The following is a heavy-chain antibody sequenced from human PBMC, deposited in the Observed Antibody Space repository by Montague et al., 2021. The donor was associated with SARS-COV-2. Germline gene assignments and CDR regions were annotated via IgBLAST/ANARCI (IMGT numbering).Heavy chain of an antibody. V-gene: IGHV4-39*01. CDR3: ARLPLVSSWSRAAGYYYYDMDV. D-gene: IGHD6-13*01. Sequence: SETLSLTCTVSGGSISRSTSSWAWIRQPPGKGLEWIGSISYTGSTYYNPSLKSRVTISVDTYRNQFSLRLSSVTAAGTSAYYCARLPLVSSWSRAAGYYYYDMDVWGQGTTVTVSS. CDR1: GGSISRSTSS. J-gene: IGHJ6*02. CDR2: ISYTGST.